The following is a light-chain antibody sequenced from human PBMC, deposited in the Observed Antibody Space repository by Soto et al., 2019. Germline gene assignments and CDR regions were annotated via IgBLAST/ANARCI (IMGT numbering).Light chain of an antibody. V-gene: IGKV3-20*01. J-gene: IGKJ3*01. CDR3: QQYGRSPFT. CDR2: GAS. CDR1: QSVSSNY. Sequence: DIVLTQSPGTLSLSPGERATLSCRASQSVSSNYLAWYQQKPGQAPRLLIYGASTRATGIPDRFSGSGSGTDFTLTISRLEPEGFAVFYCQQYGRSPFTFGPGTKVDIK.